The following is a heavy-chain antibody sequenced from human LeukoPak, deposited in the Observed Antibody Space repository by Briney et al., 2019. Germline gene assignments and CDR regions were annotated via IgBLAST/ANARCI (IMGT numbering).Heavy chain of an antibody. CDR3: ASFGIIDY. J-gene: IGHJ4*02. D-gene: IGHD3-10*01. CDR2: IGAGGTFT. CDR1: GFTFSSYA. V-gene: IGHV3-23*01. Sequence: PGGSLRLSCTASGFTFSSYAMNWVRQAPGKGLEWVSGIGAGGTFTTYADSVKGRFTISRDNAENILYLQMNSLRAEDTAVYFCASFGIIDYWGQGSLVTVSS.